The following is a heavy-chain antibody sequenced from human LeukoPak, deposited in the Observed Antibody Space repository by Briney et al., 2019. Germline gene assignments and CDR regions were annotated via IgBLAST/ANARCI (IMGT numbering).Heavy chain of an antibody. CDR2: INPTGTGT. CDR1: GYTFINNW. V-gene: IGHV1-46*01. D-gene: IGHD3-10*01. Sequence: ASVKVSCKASGYTFINNWMHWVRQAPGQGLEWIGLINPTGTGTLYAQKFQGRVAMTRDMSTSTDYMELSSLRSEDTAVYYCARDNSVGDIAWWFDPWGQGTLVTVSS. J-gene: IGHJ5*02. CDR3: ARDNSVGDIAWWFDP.